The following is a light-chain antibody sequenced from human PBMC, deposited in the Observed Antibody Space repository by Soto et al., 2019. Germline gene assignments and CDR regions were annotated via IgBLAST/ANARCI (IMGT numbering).Light chain of an antibody. CDR3: QQSYSTPT. Sequence: DIQMTQSPSSLSASVGDRVTITCRASQTIGTYLNWYQQIPGKAPKSLIYAASNLQSGVPSWFSGSGSGTDFTLTITSLQPEDFGTYYCQQSYSTPTFGQGTRLEIK. CDR1: QTIGTY. V-gene: IGKV1-39*01. CDR2: AAS. J-gene: IGKJ5*01.